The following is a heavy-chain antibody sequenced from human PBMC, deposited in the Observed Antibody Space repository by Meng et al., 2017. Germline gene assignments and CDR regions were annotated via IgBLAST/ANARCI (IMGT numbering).Heavy chain of an antibody. J-gene: IGHJ5*02. CDR3: ARDHGFLNWFDP. D-gene: IGHD2/OR15-2a*01. Sequence: QVVECGGGLVKPGGSLRLSCAASGFTFSNAWMSWVRQAPGKGLEWVSSISTTGSSIYYADSVKGRFSISRDNAENSLYLQINSLRVEDTAVYYCARDHGFLNWFDPWGQGTLVTVSS. CDR2: ISTTGSSI. V-gene: IGHV3-11*04. CDR1: GFTFSNAW.